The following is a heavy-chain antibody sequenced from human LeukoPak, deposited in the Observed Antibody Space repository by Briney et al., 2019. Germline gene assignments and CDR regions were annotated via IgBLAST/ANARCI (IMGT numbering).Heavy chain of an antibody. V-gene: IGHV3-49*04. CDR2: IRSKAYGGTT. Sequence: GGSLRLSCTASGFTFGDYAMSWVRLAPGKGLEWVGFIRSKAYGGTTEYAASVKGRFTISRDDSKSIAYLQMNSLKTEDTAVYYCTRGDLYYDFWSGYYRPYYFDYWGQGTLVTVSS. CDR1: GFTFGDYA. CDR3: TRGDLYYDFWSGYYRPYYFDY. D-gene: IGHD3-3*01. J-gene: IGHJ4*02.